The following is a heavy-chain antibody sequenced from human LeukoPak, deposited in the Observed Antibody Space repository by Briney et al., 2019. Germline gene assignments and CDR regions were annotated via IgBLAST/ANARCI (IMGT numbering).Heavy chain of an antibody. V-gene: IGHV3-30-3*01. CDR1: GFTFSSYA. Sequence: PGRSLRLSCAASGFTFSSYAMHWVRQAPGKGLEWVAVISYDGSNKYYADSVKGRFTISRDNSKNTPYLQMNSLRAEDTAVYYCATYPEGSWGPDYWGQGTLVTVSS. CDR2: ISYDGSNK. D-gene: IGHD2-15*01. J-gene: IGHJ4*02. CDR3: ATYPEGSWGPDY.